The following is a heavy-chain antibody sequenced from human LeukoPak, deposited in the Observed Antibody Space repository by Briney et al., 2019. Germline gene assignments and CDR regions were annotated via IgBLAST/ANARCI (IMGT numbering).Heavy chain of an antibody. D-gene: IGHD5-24*01. J-gene: IGHJ4*02. CDR1: GFTFSTYG. CDR3: AKSGYNRFDY. Sequence: GGSLRLSCAASGFTFSTYGMHWVRQAPGKGLEWVAFVRYDGSKKYYTNSVKGRFTISRDNSKNTLYLQMNSLRAEATAVYYCAKSGYNRFDYWGQGTLVTVSS. CDR2: VRYDGSKK. V-gene: IGHV3-30*02.